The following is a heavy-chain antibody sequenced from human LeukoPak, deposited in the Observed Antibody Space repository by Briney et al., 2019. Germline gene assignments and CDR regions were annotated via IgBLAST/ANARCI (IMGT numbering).Heavy chain of an antibody. CDR2: IYYSGST. D-gene: IGHD3-3*01. V-gene: IGHV4-39*07. Sequence: SETLSLTCTVSGGSISSSSYYWGWIRQPPGKGLEWIGSIYYSGSTYYNPSLKSRVTISVDTSKNQFSLKLSSVTAADTAVYYCARRITIFGVVYNWFDPWGQGTLVTVSS. CDR3: ARRITIFGVVYNWFDP. CDR1: GGSISSSSYY. J-gene: IGHJ5*02.